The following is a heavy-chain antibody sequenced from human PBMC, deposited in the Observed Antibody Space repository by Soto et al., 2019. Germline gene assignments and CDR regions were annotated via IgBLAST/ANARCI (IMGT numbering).Heavy chain of an antibody. CDR3: ARGLISGSHYSGGWYYFDS. CDR2: INHSGST. V-gene: IGHV4-34*01. Sequence: SETLSLTCAVYGGSFSGYYWSWIRQPPGKGLERIGEINHSGSTNYNPSLKSRVTISVDTSKNQFSLKLSSVTAADTAVYYCARGLISGSHYSGGWYYFDSWGQGTQVTVSS. J-gene: IGHJ4*02. D-gene: IGHD1-26*01. CDR1: GGSFSGYY.